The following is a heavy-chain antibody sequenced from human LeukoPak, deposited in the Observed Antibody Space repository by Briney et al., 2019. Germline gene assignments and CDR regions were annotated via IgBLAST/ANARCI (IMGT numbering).Heavy chain of an antibody. CDR1: GGSISSYY. J-gene: IGHJ6*02. Sequence: PSETLSLTCTVSGGSISSYYWSWIRKRPRKGLERSWYIYYSGSTSYNPSLTSRVTIPAHTSTTQVSLKLSSVPAAATAVYYCARNPRRNYYGTGSYQRPSPRWGGMDVWGQGTTVTVSS. CDR2: IYYSGST. CDR3: ARNPRRNYYGTGSYQRPSPRWGGMDV. D-gene: IGHD3-10*01. V-gene: IGHV4-59*01.